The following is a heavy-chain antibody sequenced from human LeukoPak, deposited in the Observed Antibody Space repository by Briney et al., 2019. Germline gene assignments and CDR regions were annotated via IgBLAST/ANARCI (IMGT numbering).Heavy chain of an antibody. J-gene: IGHJ4*02. CDR1: GFTFNRHA. CDR3: SSRGGSNGWGDFGF. D-gene: IGHD6-19*01. Sequence: GGSLRLSCTASGFTFNRHAFNWVRQAPGKGLEWVSSIGGSGVSIFYADSVKGRFTISRDNGKNTVYLQMNSLRAEGTAIYYCSSRGGSNGWGDFGFWGQGTRVCVSS. CDR2: IGGSGVSI. V-gene: IGHV3-23*01.